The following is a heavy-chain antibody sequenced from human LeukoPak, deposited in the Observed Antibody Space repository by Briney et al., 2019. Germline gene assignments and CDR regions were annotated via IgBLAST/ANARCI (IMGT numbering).Heavy chain of an antibody. D-gene: IGHD4-17*01. Sequence: GGSLRLSCAASGFTFSSYGMHWVRQAPGKGLEWVAFIRYDGSNKYYADSVKGRFTISRDNSKNTLYLQMNSLRAEDTAVYYCAKGGYGDYVVGAFDYWGQGTLVTVSS. CDR2: IRYDGSNK. CDR1: GFTFSSYG. V-gene: IGHV3-30*02. CDR3: AKGGYGDYVVGAFDY. J-gene: IGHJ4*02.